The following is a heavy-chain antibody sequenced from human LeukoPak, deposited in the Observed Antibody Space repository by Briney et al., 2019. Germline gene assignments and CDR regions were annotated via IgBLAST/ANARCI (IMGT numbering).Heavy chain of an antibody. V-gene: IGHV4-34*01. Sequence: PSETLSLTCAVYGGSFSGYYWSWIRQPPGKGLEWIGEINHSGSTNYNPSLKSRVTISVDTSKNQFSLKLSSVTAADTAVYYCARDNHATLSPDYWGQGTLVTVSS. CDR3: ARDNHATLSPDY. J-gene: IGHJ4*02. CDR2: INHSGST. CDR1: GGSFSGYY. D-gene: IGHD1-14*01.